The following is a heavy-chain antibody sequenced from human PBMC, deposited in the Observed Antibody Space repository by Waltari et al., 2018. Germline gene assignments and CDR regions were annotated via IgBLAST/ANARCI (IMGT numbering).Heavy chain of an antibody. CDR1: GGTFSSYA. CDR2: IIPIFGTA. V-gene: IGHV1-69*13. D-gene: IGHD2-21*01. J-gene: IGHJ4*02. CDR3: ARGGYCGGDCHNPLDY. Sequence: QVQLVQSGAEVKKPGSSVKVSCKASGGTFSSYAISWVRQAPGHGLEWMGGIIPIFGTANYAQKCQGRCTITADESTSTAYMELSSLRSEDTAVYDCARGGYCGGDCHNPLDYWGQGTLVTVSS.